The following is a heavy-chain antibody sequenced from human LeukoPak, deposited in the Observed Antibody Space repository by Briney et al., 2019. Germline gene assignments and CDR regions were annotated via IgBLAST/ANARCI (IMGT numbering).Heavy chain of an antibody. J-gene: IGHJ4*02. Sequence: PGGSLRLSCAASGFTFDDYAMHWVRQAPGKGLEWVSGISWNSGSIGCADSVKGRFTISRDNAKNSLYLQMNSLRAEDTALYYCAKLSLDSGYDDGQDYWGQGTLVTVSS. V-gene: IGHV3-9*01. CDR1: GFTFDDYA. D-gene: IGHD5-12*01. CDR3: AKLSLDSGYDDGQDY. CDR2: ISWNSGSI.